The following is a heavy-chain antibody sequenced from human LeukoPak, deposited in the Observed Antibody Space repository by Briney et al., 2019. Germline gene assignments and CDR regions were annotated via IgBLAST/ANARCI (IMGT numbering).Heavy chain of an antibody. V-gene: IGHV3-23*01. CDR1: GLTFSSYA. J-gene: IGHJ4*02. Sequence: GGSLRLSCATSGLTFSSYAMSWVRQAPGKGLEWVSGIGASGGSTYYADSVKGRFTISRDNSKNTLYLQMNSLRTEDTAVYYCAKAEGYDILTGLDYWGQGTLVTVSS. D-gene: IGHD3-9*01. CDR2: IGASGGST. CDR3: AKAEGYDILTGLDY.